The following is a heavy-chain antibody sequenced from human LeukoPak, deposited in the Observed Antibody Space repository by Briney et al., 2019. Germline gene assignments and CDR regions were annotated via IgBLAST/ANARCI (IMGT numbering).Heavy chain of an antibody. J-gene: IGHJ4*02. CDR2: ISYDGSNK. V-gene: IGHV3-30*04. CDR1: GFTFSSYA. D-gene: IGHD3-10*01. CDR3: ASRMVRGVGGFDY. Sequence: GRSLRLSCAASGFTFSSYAMHWVRQAPGKGLEGVAVISYDGSNKYYADSVKGRFTISRDNSKNTLYLQMNSLRAEDTAVYYCASRMVRGVGGFDYWGQGTLVTVSS.